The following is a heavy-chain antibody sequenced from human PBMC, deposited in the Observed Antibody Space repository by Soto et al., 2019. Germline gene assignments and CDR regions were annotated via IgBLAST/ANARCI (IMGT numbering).Heavy chain of an antibody. D-gene: IGHD6-19*01. Sequence: QLQLQESGPGLVKPSETLSLTCTVSGGSISSSSYYWGWIRQPPGKGLEWIGSICYSGSTYYNPSLKSRVTISVDTSKNQFSLKLSSVTAADTAVYYCARSPAVAGNAFFDYWGQGTLVTVSS. J-gene: IGHJ4*02. CDR1: GGSISSSSYY. CDR2: ICYSGST. CDR3: ARSPAVAGNAFFDY. V-gene: IGHV4-39*01.